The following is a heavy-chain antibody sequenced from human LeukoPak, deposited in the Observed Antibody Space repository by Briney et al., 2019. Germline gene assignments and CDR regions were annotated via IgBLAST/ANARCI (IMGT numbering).Heavy chain of an antibody. J-gene: IGHJ4*02. Sequence: GGSLRLSCAASGFTVSSNYMNWVRQALGKGLECGSVIYSGGSPYYADSEKGRFTISRDNAKTSLYLKMNSLRAEDTAVYYCARSHDSYYFDAWGQGTLVTVSS. CDR1: GFTVSSNY. V-gene: IGHV3-53*01. CDR2: IYSGGSP. CDR3: ARSHDSYYFDA. D-gene: IGHD1-1*01.